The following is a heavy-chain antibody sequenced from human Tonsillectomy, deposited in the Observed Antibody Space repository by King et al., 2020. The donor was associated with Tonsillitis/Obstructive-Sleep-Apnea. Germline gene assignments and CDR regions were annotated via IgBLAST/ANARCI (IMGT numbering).Heavy chain of an antibody. Sequence: VQLVESGGGLVKPGGSLRLSCAASGFTFSSYNMNWVRQAPGKGLEWVSSISSSSSYIYYADSVKGRFTISSDNAKNSLYLQMNSLRAEDTAVYYCARGYYDILTGYYLIDYWGQGTLVTVSS. CDR3: ARGYYDILTGYYLIDY. CDR1: GFTFSSYN. J-gene: IGHJ4*02. D-gene: IGHD3-9*01. CDR2: ISSSSSYI. V-gene: IGHV3-21*01.